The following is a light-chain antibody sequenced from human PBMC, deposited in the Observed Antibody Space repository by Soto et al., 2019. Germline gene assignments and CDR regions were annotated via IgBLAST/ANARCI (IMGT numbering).Light chain of an antibody. V-gene: IGLV2-14*03. CDR1: SGDVGLYNY. CDR3: SSYARGSTFV. Sequence: QSALTQPASVSGSPGQSITISCTGTSGDVGLYNYVSWYQQHPGKAPKLMIYDVSNRPSGISDRFSGSKSGNTASLTISGRQAEDEADYYCSSYARGSTFVFGTGTKVTVL. CDR2: DVS. J-gene: IGLJ1*01.